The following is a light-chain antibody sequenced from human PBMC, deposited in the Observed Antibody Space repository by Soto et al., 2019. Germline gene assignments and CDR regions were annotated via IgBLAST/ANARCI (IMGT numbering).Light chain of an antibody. CDR3: QQSYSTTPT. J-gene: IGKJ1*01. CDR2: AXF. CDR1: QSINCY. V-gene: IGKV1-39*01. Sequence: DIHMTQSPSSLSASVGARVTITXRASQSINCYFNWYQQQPGXAPKXXXYAXFSLHSGVPSRLSGSGSGTDFTLAISSLQPEDFANYYCQQSYSTTPTFGQGTKVDIK.